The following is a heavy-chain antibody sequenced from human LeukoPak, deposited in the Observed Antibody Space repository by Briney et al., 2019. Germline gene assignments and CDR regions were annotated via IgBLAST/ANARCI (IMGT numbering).Heavy chain of an antibody. CDR3: ARHLKPNFWSGYLRHFDY. D-gene: IGHD3-3*01. V-gene: IGHV4-38-2*01. CDR1: GYSISSGYY. Sequence: PSETLSLTCAVSGYSISSGYYWGWIRQPPGKGLEWIGSIYHSGSTYYNPSLKSRVTISVDTSKNQFSLKLSSVTAADTAVYYCARHLKPNFWSGYLRHFDYWGQGTLVTVSS. CDR2: IYHSGST. J-gene: IGHJ4*02.